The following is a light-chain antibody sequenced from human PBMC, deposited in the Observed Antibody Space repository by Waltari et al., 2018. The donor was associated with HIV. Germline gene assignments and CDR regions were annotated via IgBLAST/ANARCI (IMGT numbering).Light chain of an antibody. J-gene: IGKJ1*01. CDR2: AAS. CDR3: LQHNSYPRT. V-gene: IGKV1-17*01. Sequence: DIQMTQSPSSLSASVGDRITITCRASQDIRNDLGWYQHTAGKPPKRLIYAASTLQPGVPSRFSARGFRTEFTLTISGLQPGDVATYYCLQHNSYPRTFGRGTKVEI. CDR1: QDIRND.